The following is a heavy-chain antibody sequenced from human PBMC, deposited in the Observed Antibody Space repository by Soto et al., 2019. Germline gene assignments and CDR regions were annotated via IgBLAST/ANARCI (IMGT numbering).Heavy chain of an antibody. V-gene: IGHV4-59*01. Sequence: PSETLSLTCTVSGGSISSYYWSWIRQPSGKGLEWIGYIYYSGSTNYNPSLKSRVTISVDTSKNQFSLKLSSVTAADTAVYYCARVTARRPKGYYYYYYGMDVWGQGTTVTVSS. J-gene: IGHJ6*02. CDR1: GGSISSYY. D-gene: IGHD2-15*01. CDR2: IYYSGST. CDR3: ARVTARRPKGYYYYYYGMDV.